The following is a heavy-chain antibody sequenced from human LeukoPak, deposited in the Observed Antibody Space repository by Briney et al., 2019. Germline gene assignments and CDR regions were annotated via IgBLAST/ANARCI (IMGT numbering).Heavy chain of an antibody. D-gene: IGHD4-17*01. V-gene: IGHV3-30*02. CDR3: AKDRNTVTTLDY. J-gene: IGHJ4*02. CDR1: GFTFSSYG. Sequence: RGSLRLSCAASGFTFSSYGMHWVRQAPGKGLEWVAFIRYDGSNKYYADSVKGRFTISRDNSKNTLYLQMNSLRAEDTAVYYCAKDRNTVTTLDYWGQGTLVTVSS. CDR2: IRYDGSNK.